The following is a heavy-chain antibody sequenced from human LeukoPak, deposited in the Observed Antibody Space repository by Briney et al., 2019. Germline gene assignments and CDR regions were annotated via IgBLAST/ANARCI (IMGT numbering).Heavy chain of an antibody. CDR2: IYPSDSDT. D-gene: IGHD3-10*01. V-gene: IGHV5-51*01. Sequence: KVSCKGSGYSFTSYGIGWVRQMPGKGLEWMGIIYPSDSDTRYSPSFQGQVTISADKSISTAYLQWSSLKASDTAMYYCARLPPNYYGSGSYCDFWGQGTLVTVSS. J-gene: IGHJ4*02. CDR3: ARLPPNYYGSGSYCDF. CDR1: GYSFTSYG.